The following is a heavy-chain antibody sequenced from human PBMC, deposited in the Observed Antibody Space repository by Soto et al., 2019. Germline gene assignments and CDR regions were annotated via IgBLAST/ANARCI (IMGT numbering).Heavy chain of an antibody. Sequence: QVQLQESGPGLVRPSDTLSLTCTVSGGSISSYYWNWIRQPPGQELEWIGYIHYSGITKFNPSLKRRVTLSVDTSKNPFALNLSSVTAADTAVYYWARELYGDYMGNWFDPWGQGNLVTVSS. D-gene: IGHD4-17*01. V-gene: IGHV4-59*01. CDR2: IHYSGIT. J-gene: IGHJ5*02. CDR1: GGSISSYY. CDR3: ARELYGDYMGNWFDP.